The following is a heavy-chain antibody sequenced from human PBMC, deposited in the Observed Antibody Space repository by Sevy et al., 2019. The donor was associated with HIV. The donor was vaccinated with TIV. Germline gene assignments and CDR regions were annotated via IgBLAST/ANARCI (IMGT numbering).Heavy chain of an antibody. CDR3: VRAIQLAASY. V-gene: IGHV3-30*03. CDR2: ISYDGSKI. Sequence: GGSLRLSCAASGFTFSSYGMHWVRQAPGKGLEWVAVISYDGSKIYYADSVKGRFTISRDSAKNSVFLQMTSLRAEDTAVYYCVRAIQLAASYWGQGMLVTVSS. D-gene: IGHD2-15*01. J-gene: IGHJ4*02. CDR1: GFTFSSYG.